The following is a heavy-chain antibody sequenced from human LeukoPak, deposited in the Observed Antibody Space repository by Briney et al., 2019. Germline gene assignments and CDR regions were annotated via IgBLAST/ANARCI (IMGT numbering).Heavy chain of an antibody. CDR3: ARLSDY. J-gene: IGHJ4*02. V-gene: IGHV4-39*01. CDR1: GGAISNDNFY. Sequence: SETLSLTCTVSGGAISNDNFYWGWIRQPPGKGLEWIGSINYSRITYYNPSLKSRVTISLDTSKTQFSLKLSSVTAADAAVYYCARLSDYWSQGTLVTVSS. CDR2: INYSRIT.